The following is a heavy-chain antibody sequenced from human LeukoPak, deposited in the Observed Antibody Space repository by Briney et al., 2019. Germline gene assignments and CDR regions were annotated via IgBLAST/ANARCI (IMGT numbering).Heavy chain of an antibody. D-gene: IGHD2-2*01. CDR1: GIRFSALW. CDR3: ARGSDAYDY. J-gene: IGHJ4*02. CDR2: INEDGSEK. Sequence: GGSLRLSCVASGIRFSALWMNWVRQAPGKGLELVASINEDGSEKYYVDSVKGRFTISRDNPKKSLYLQLNSLRVDDTAVYFCARGSDAYDYWGQGTLVTVSS. V-gene: IGHV3-7*01.